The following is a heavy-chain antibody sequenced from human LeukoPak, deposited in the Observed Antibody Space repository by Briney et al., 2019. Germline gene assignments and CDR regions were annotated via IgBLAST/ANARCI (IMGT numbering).Heavy chain of an antibody. CDR1: GFTFSDRY. V-gene: IGHV3-11*05. J-gene: IGHJ6*02. CDR2: IGGSGSYT. Sequence: GGSLRLSCAASGFTFSDRYMSWIRQAPGKGPEWVPYIGGSGSYTNYADSVKGRFTISRDNAKNSLYLQMNSLRAEDTAVYYCARGHYGMDVWGQGTTVTVSS. CDR3: ARGHYGMDV.